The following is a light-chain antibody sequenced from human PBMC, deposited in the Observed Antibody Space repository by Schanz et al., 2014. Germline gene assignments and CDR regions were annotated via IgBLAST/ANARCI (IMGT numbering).Light chain of an antibody. CDR3: QQCDNLPFT. CDR1: QDIDIY. V-gene: IGKV1-33*01. Sequence: DIQMTQSPSSLSASVRDRVTITCRASQDIDIYLNWYQQKPGKAPKLLIYDASKLETGVPSRFSGSGSGTHFTFTISSLQPEDIATYYCQQCDNLPFTFGPGTKIEI. J-gene: IGKJ3*01. CDR2: DAS.